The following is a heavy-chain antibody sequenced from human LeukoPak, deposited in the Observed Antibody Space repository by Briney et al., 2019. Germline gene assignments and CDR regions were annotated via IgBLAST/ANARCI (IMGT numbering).Heavy chain of an antibody. V-gene: IGHV4-38-2*02. CDR2: IYHSGST. CDR3: ASYGGSYSFSYYYYMDV. J-gene: IGHJ6*03. D-gene: IGHD1-26*01. CDR1: GYSISSGYY. Sequence: SETLSLTCTVSGYSISSGYYWGWIRPPPGKGLEWIGNIYHSGSTYYNPSLKSRVTISVDTSKNQFSLKLRSVTAADTAVYYCASYGGSYSFSYYYYMDVWGKGTTVTVSS.